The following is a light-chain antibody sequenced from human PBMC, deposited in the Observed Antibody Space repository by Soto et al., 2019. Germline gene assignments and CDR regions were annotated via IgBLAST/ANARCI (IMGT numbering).Light chain of an antibody. V-gene: IGKV3-15*01. J-gene: IGKJ4*01. CDR3: QQYDNWPSVT. CDR1: QSVGRS. CDR2: GTS. Sequence: IVMTQSPATLSVSPGERATLSCRASQSVGRSLAWYQQQPGQAPRLLIYGTSARATGIPATFSGSGSGTEFTLTISSLQSEDFAIYYCQQYDNWPSVTFGGGTKVDIK.